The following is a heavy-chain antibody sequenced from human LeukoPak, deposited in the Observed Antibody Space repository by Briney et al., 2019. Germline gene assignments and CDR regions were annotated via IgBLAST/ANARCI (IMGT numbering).Heavy chain of an antibody. J-gene: IGHJ6*02. V-gene: IGHV4-34*01. Sequence: SETLSLTCAVYGGSFSGYYWSWIRQPPGKGREWIWEINHSGSTNYNPSLKSRVTISVDTSKNQFSLKLSSVTAADTAVYYCARTRLLWFGELFRTPYYYYYGMDVWGQGTTVTVSS. D-gene: IGHD3-10*01. CDR3: ARTRLLWFGELFRTPYYYYYGMDV. CDR1: GGSFSGYY. CDR2: INHSGST.